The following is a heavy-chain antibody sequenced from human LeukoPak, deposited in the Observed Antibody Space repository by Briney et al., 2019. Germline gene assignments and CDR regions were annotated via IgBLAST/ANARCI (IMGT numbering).Heavy chain of an antibody. V-gene: IGHV4-34*01. Sequence: SETLSLTCAVSGESFNGYYWTWIRQPPGKGLEWIGEINHRESTNYNLSLKSRVTMSIDTSKNQFSLKLTSVTAADTAVYYCARPGFGELLSDYWGQGTLVTVSS. CDR1: GESFNGYY. D-gene: IGHD3-10*01. CDR2: INHREST. CDR3: ARPGFGELLSDY. J-gene: IGHJ4*02.